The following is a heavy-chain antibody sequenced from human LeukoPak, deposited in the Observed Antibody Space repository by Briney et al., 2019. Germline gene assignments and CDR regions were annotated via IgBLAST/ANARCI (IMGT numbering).Heavy chain of an antibody. CDR3: ARVYGDYVRLFDY. V-gene: IGHV3-7*01. CDR1: GFTFSSYG. Sequence: GSLRLSCAASGFTFSSYGMSWVRQAPGKGLEWVANIKQDGSEKYYVDSVKGRFTISRDNAKNSLYLQMNSLRAEDTAVYYCARVYGDYVRLFDYWGQGTLVTVSS. J-gene: IGHJ4*02. D-gene: IGHD4-17*01. CDR2: IKQDGSEK.